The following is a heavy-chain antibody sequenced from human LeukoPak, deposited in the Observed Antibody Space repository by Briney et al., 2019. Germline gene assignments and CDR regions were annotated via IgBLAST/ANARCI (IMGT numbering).Heavy chain of an antibody. CDR2: ISSSGSTI. Sequence: GGSLRLSCAASGFTFSSYEMNWVRQAPGKGLEWASYISSSGSTIYYADSVKGRFTISRNNAKNSLYLQMNSLRAEDTTVYYCAAWGYCSGGSCYRFSFRDYFDYWGQGTLVTVSS. CDR3: AAWGYCSGGSCYRFSFRDYFDY. J-gene: IGHJ4*02. D-gene: IGHD2-15*01. V-gene: IGHV3-48*03. CDR1: GFTFSSYE.